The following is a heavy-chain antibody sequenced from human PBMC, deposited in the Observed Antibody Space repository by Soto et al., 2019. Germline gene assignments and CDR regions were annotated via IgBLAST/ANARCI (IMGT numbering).Heavy chain of an antibody. J-gene: IGHJ5*02. V-gene: IGHV1-24*01. D-gene: IGHD1-26*01. Sequence: GASVKVSCKVSGYTLTELSMNWVRQAPGKGLEWMAAFDPEDGETTYAQKFQGRVTMTEDTSTDTAYMEVSGLRSEDTAVYYCATALSRVGATFGPWGQGTLVTVSS. CDR2: FDPEDGET. CDR3: ATALSRVGATFGP. CDR1: GYTLTELS.